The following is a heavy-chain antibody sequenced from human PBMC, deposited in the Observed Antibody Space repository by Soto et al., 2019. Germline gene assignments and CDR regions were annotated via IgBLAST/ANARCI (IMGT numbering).Heavy chain of an antibody. CDR3: ARVSRAGATRDYYYYDTDV. D-gene: IGHD1-26*01. V-gene: IGHV3-33*08. J-gene: IGHJ6*02. CDR2: IWSDGTHA. Sequence: QEHLVESGGGVVQPGKSLRLSCAVSGFKFDTHVMHWVRQAPGKGLEWVAVIWSDGTHANYGGSVKGRFTISRDNANNMLYLQMNSLRVEDTAVYYCARVSRAGATRDYYYYDTDVWGQGTAVTVSS. CDR1: GFKFDTHV.